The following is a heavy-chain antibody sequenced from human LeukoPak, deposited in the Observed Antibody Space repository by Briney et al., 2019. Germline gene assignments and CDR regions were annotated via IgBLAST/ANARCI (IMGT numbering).Heavy chain of an antibody. Sequence: GASVKVSCKASGYTFSSYGIAWVRQAPGQGLEWMGWISGYNGNTNYAQKLQGRVSMTTDTSTTTAYMELRSRTSDDTALYYCARSSLGTITAGPFDYWGQGTLVTVSS. CDR2: ISGYNGNT. CDR3: ARSSLGTITAGPFDY. D-gene: IGHD5-12*01. J-gene: IGHJ4*02. CDR1: GYTFSSYG. V-gene: IGHV1-18*01.